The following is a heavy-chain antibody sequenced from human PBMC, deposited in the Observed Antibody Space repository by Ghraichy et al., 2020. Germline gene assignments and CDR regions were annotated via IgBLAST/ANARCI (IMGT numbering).Heavy chain of an antibody. CDR2: SDHNGNT. D-gene: IGHD2-8*01. CDR1: GASTSTTSW. J-gene: IGHJ4*02. Sequence: SETLSLTCAVSGASTSTTSWWTWVRQPPGKGLEWIGESDHNGNTKYNPSLQSRVTISVDRSKNQFSLRVDSVTAADTAVYYCAKNGGFNQNYWGQGTLVTVSS. CDR3: AKNGGFNQNY. V-gene: IGHV4-4*02.